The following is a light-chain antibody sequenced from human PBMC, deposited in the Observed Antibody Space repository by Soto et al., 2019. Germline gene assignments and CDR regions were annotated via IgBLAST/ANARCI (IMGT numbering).Light chain of an antibody. V-gene: IGKV3-15*01. CDR3: QQYKNWHRT. CDR2: GAS. Sequence: ETVMTQSPATLSVSPGERATLSCRASKSVSSNLVWYQQKPGQAPRLLIYGASTRVTGIPARFSGSGSGTEITPTISSLQSEDYAVYDWQQYKNWHRTFGQGTKVEIK. CDR1: KSVSSN. J-gene: IGKJ1*01.